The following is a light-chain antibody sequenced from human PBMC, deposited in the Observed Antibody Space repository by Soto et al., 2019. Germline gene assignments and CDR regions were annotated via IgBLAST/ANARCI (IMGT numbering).Light chain of an antibody. J-gene: IGKJ5*01. V-gene: IGKV2-28*01. Sequence: EIVMTQSPLTLPVTPGEPASISCRSSQRLLYNNTYNYLDWYVQKPGQSPQLLIYFGSNRAPGVPDRFSGSGSGTDFTLKINRVEAEDVGTYYCMQALPSLTFGQGTRLEIQ. CDR1: QRLLYNNTYNY. CDR3: MQALPSLT. CDR2: FGS.